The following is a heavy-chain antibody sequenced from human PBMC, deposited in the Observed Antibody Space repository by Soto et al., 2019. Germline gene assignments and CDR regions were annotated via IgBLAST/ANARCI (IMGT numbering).Heavy chain of an antibody. D-gene: IGHD3-10*01. Sequence: SVKVSCKASGGTFSSYAISWVRQAPGQGLEWMGGIIPIFGTANYAQKFQGRVTITADESTSTAYMELSSLRSEDTAVYYCAREAPGSRYFDYWGQGTLVTVSS. V-gene: IGHV1-69*13. CDR3: AREAPGSRYFDY. CDR2: IIPIFGTA. J-gene: IGHJ4*02. CDR1: GGTFSSYA.